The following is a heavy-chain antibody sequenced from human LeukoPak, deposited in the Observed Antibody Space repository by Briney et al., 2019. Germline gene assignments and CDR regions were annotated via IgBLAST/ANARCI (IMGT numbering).Heavy chain of an antibody. Sequence: GGSLRLSCAASGFTFSDYYMNWIRQAPGKGLEWISCIRSGNSYTHYADSVQGRFTISRDNAKNSLYLQMNSLRAEDTAVYYCARDEGERYFDYWGQGTLVTVSS. CDR3: ARDEGERYFDY. CDR2: IRSGNSYT. CDR1: GFTFSDYY. V-gene: IGHV3-11*05. J-gene: IGHJ4*02. D-gene: IGHD2-21*01.